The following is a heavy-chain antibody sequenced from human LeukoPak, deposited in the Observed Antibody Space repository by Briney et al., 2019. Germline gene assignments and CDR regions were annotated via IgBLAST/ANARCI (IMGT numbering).Heavy chain of an antibody. CDR1: GGSFSVYY. J-gene: IGHJ4*02. V-gene: IGHV4-34*01. D-gene: IGHD3-10*01. CDR2: INHSGST. CDR3: ARGRPSRTRFGELLCFDY. Sequence: SETLSLTCAVYGGSFSVYYWSWIRQPPGKGLEWIGEINHSGSTNYNPSLKSRVTISVDTSKNQFSLKLSSVTAADTAVYYCARGRPSRTRFGELLCFDYWGQGTLVTVSS.